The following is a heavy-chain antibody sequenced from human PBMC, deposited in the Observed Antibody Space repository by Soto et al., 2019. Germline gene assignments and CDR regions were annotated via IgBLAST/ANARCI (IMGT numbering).Heavy chain of an antibody. CDR3: ARGGTYYDFWSGRALYYYYGMDV. J-gene: IGHJ6*02. D-gene: IGHD3-3*01. V-gene: IGHV3-30*19. CDR2: ISYDGSNK. Sequence: GGSLRLSCAASGFTFSSYGMHWVRQAPGKGLEWVAVISYDGSNKYYADSVKGRFTISRDNSKNTLYLQMNSLRAEDTAVYYCARGGTYYDFWSGRALYYYYGMDVWGQGTTVTVSS. CDR1: GFTFSSYG.